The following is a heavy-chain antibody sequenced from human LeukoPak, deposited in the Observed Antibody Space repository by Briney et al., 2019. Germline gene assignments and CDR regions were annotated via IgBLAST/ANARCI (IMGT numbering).Heavy chain of an antibody. CDR1: GFTFSSYW. J-gene: IGHJ4*02. Sequence: GGSLRLSCAASGFTFSSYWMHWVRQGPGKGLVWVSRINSDGSSTSYADSVKGRFTISRDNAKNTLYLQMNSLSADDAAVYYCASKNGSYWGQGTLVTVSS. D-gene: IGHD1-26*01. CDR3: ASKNGSY. CDR2: INSDGSST. V-gene: IGHV3-74*01.